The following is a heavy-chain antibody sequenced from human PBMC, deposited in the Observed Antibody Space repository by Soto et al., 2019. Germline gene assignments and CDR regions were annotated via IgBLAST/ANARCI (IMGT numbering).Heavy chain of an antibody. V-gene: IGHV3-21*01. CDR3: AREKDRYYYYGMDV. J-gene: IGHJ6*02. CDR1: EFTCGGYG. CDR2: ISSSSSYI. Sequence: GGSLRLSSAAAEFTCGGYGMNWVRQAPGKGLEWVSSISSSSSYIYYADSVKGRFTISRDNAKNSLYLQMNSLRAEDTAVYYCAREKDRYYYYGMDVWGQGTTVTVSS.